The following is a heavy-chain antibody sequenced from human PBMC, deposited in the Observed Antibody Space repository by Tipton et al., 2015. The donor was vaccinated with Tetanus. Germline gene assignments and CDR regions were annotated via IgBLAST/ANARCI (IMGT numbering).Heavy chain of an antibody. CDR1: GYTFTSYD. Sequence: QLVQSGAEVKKPGASVKVSCKASGYTFTSYDINWVRQATGQGLEWMGWMNTNSGNTGYAQKFQGRVTMTRNTSISTAYMELSSLRSEDTAVYYCARGGYGDDSSGYYYVNWGQGTLVTVSS. V-gene: IGHV1-8*01. CDR3: ARGGYGDDSSGYYYVN. J-gene: IGHJ4*02. CDR2: MNTNSGNT. D-gene: IGHD3-22*01.